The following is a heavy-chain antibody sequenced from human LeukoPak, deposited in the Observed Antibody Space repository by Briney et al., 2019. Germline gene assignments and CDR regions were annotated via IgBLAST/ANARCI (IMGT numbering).Heavy chain of an antibody. CDR1: GFTFSSYA. V-gene: IGHV3-23*01. Sequence: GGSLRLSCAASGFTFSSYAMSWVRQAPGKGLEWVSAISGSGGSTYYADSVKGRFTISRDNAKNSLYLEMNSLRAEDTAVYYCAKDSYSKGDFWGQGVLVTVSS. J-gene: IGHJ4*02. CDR2: ISGSGGST. CDR3: AKDSYSKGDF. D-gene: IGHD6-13*01.